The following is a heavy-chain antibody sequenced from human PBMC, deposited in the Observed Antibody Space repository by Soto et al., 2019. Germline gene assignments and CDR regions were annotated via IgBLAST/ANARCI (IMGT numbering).Heavy chain of an antibody. CDR1: GFTFSSYG. D-gene: IGHD5-18*01. CDR3: AKGSWIQRWSYYYGMDV. V-gene: IGHV3-30*18. Sequence: QVQLVESGGGVVQPGRSLRLSCAASGFTFSSYGMHWVRQAPGKGLEWVAVISYDGSNKYYADSVKGRFTISRDNSKNTLYLQMNSLRAEDTAVYYCAKGSWIQRWSYYYGMDVWGQGTTVTVSS. CDR2: ISYDGSNK. J-gene: IGHJ6*02.